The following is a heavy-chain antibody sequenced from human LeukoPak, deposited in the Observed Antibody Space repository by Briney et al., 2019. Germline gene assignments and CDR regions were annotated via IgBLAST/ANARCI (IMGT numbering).Heavy chain of an antibody. J-gene: IGHJ6*02. CDR2: MYVTGAT. CDR1: GGSISDSY. CDR3: ARENYYDSSGYSEGMDV. V-gene: IGHV4-4*07. D-gene: IGHD3-22*01. Sequence: SETLSLTCTVSGGSISDSYMSWIRQPAGKGLEWIGRMYVTGATNYNPSLRRRVTMSMDTSKNQFSLRLSSVTAADTAVYYCARENYYDSSGYSEGMDVWGQGTTVIVSS.